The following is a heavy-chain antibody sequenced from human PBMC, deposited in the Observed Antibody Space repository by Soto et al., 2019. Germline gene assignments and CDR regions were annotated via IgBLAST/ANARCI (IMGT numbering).Heavy chain of an antibody. CDR3: ARGRYCSGGRCYFDY. Sequence: PGGSLRLSCAASGFTFSNYWMSWVRQAPGEGLEWVANIKQDGSENSYVESVKGRFTISRDNAKNSVYLQMSSLRAEDTAVYYCARGRYCSGGRCYFDYWGQGTPVTVSS. CDR1: GFTFSNYW. J-gene: IGHJ4*02. D-gene: IGHD2-15*01. V-gene: IGHV3-7*04. CDR2: IKQDGSEN.